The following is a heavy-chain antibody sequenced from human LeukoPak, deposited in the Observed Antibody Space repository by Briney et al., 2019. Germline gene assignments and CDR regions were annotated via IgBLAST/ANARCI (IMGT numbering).Heavy chain of an antibody. Sequence: ASVKVSCKASGYIFTSYGISWVRQAPGQGLEWMGCISAYNGNTNYAQKLQGRVTMTTDTSTSTAYMELRSLRSDATAVYYCARPHIVVIQGAQGLSGVSWGQGTPVTVSP. J-gene: IGHJ5*01. CDR2: ISAYNGNT. CDR3: ARPHIVVIQGAQGLSGVS. V-gene: IGHV1-18*01. D-gene: IGHD2-2*01. CDR1: GYIFTSYG.